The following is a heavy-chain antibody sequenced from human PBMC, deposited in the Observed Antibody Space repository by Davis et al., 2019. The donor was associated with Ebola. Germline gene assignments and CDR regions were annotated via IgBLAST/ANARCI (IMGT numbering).Heavy chain of an antibody. J-gene: IGHJ6*03. CDR2: IYYSGST. V-gene: IGHV4-31*03. D-gene: IGHD3-22*01. Sequence: PAEPLSLTCNASGGSISRGGSYWTWIRQHPEKGLEWIGYIYYSGSTYYKPSLKSRVTISLDTSKNQFSLNLYSVTAADTAVYYCARDLRYDSSGYDYYFYMDVWGKGTTVTVSS. CDR3: ARDLRYDSSGYDYYFYMDV. CDR1: GGSISRGGSY.